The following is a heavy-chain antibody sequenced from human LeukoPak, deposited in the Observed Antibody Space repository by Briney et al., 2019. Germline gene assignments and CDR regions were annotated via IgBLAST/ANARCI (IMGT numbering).Heavy chain of an antibody. V-gene: IGHV1-69*05. Sequence: RASVTVSFTSSGGTFIIYAISWVRQAPGQGLEWVGGIIPIFGTANYAQKFQGRVTITTDESTSTAYMELSSLRSEDTAVYYCARVLWSSGGDYYMDVWGKGTTVTVSS. D-gene: IGHD2-21*01. J-gene: IGHJ6*03. CDR1: GGTFIIYA. CDR2: IIPIFGTA. CDR3: ARVLWSSGGDYYMDV.